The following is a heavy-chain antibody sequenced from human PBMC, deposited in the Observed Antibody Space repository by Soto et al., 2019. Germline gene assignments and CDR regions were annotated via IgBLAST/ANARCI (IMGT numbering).Heavy chain of an antibody. CDR2: ISAYNGNT. CDR3: ARVYRITMVRGELSEY. D-gene: IGHD3-10*01. V-gene: IGHV1-18*01. CDR1: GYTFTSYG. Sequence: QVQLVQSGAEVKKPGASVKVSCKASGYTFTSYGISWVRQAPGQGLEWVGWISAYNGNTNYAQKLQGRVTMTTDTSTSTAYMELRSLRSDDTAVYYCARVYRITMVRGELSEYWGQGTPVTVSS. J-gene: IGHJ4*01.